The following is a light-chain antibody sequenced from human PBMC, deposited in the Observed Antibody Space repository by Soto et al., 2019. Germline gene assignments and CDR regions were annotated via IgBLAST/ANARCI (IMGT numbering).Light chain of an antibody. V-gene: IGKV1-5*03. CDR3: QQYHSFPYT. CDR1: QSVSSW. Sequence: DIQLTQSPSTLSASVGDRVSITCRASQSVSSWLAWFQQKPGKAPNRLIYKASRLESGVPSRFSGSGSGTEFTLTISSLQPDDFATYYCQQYHSFPYTFGQGSNLDI. J-gene: IGKJ2*01. CDR2: KAS.